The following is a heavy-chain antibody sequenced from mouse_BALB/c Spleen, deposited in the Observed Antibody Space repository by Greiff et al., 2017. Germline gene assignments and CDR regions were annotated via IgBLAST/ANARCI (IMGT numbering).Heavy chain of an antibody. CDR1: GFTFSSYA. V-gene: IGHV5-9-4*01. D-gene: IGHD1-2*01. Sequence: EVQVVESGGGLVKPGGSLKLSCAASGFTFSSYAMSWVRQSPEKRLEWVAEISSGGSYTYYPDTVTGRFTISRDNAKNTLYLEMSSLRSEDTAMYYCARGPTALYYFDYWGQGTTLTVSS. CDR2: ISSGGSYT. CDR3: ARGPTALYYFDY. J-gene: IGHJ2*01.